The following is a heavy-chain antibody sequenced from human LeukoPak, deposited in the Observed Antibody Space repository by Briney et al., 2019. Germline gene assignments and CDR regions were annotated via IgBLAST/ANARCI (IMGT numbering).Heavy chain of an antibody. CDR1: GYTFTSYD. V-gene: IGHV1-8*01. Sequence: ASVKVSCKASGYTFTSYDINWVRQATGQGLEWMGWMNPNSGNTGYAQKFQGRVTMTRNTSLSTAYMELSSLRSEDTAVYYCARALVLRYFDWLSPTRYYFDYWGQGTLVTVSS. CDR3: ARALVLRYFDWLSPTRYYFDY. J-gene: IGHJ4*02. D-gene: IGHD3-9*01. CDR2: MNPNSGNT.